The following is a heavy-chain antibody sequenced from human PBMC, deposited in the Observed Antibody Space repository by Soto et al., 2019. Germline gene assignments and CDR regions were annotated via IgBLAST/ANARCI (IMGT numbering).Heavy chain of an antibody. CDR2: VSAGNGKT. Sequence: ASVKVSCKASGYIFTSYAIQWVRQAPGQRLEWMGWVSAGNGKTKYSQKFQDRVTITRDTSASTVYMELSSLRSEDTAVFYCARGPEDYDFWSGPFDFWGQGTLVTVSS. CDR3: ARGPEDYDFWSGPFDF. D-gene: IGHD3-3*01. CDR1: GYIFTSYA. V-gene: IGHV1-3*01. J-gene: IGHJ4*02.